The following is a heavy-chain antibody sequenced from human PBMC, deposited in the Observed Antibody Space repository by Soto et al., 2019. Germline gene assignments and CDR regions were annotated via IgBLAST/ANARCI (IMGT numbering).Heavy chain of an antibody. Sequence: EVQLLESGGHFVHPGGSLRLSCAASGFTFSDYAMIWIRQVPGTGLQWVSGLYGSGRGIHYAESVKGRFTISRDNSAYAVYLQMNNLRVEDSAIYYCAKDAVSRDGVWLAHVWGQGTVVTVSS. CDR3: AKDAVSRDGVWLAHV. CDR1: GFTFSDYA. J-gene: IGHJ4*02. D-gene: IGHD5-12*01. CDR2: LYGSGRGI. V-gene: IGHV3-23*01.